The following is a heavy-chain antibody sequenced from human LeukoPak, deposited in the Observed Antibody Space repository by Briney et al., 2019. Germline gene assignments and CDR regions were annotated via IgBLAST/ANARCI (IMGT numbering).Heavy chain of an antibody. CDR3: AKTTAGYSSGRYPGRPVDY. J-gene: IGHJ4*02. D-gene: IGHD6-19*01. CDR2: ISGSGGST. Sequence: GGSLRLSCAASGFPFSRYTVNWVRQAPGKGLEWVSGISGSGGSTFYADSVKGRFTISRDNSENTVYLQMNSLRADDTAVYYCAKTTAGYSSGRYPGRPVDYWGQGTLVTVSS. V-gene: IGHV3-23*01. CDR1: GFPFSRYT.